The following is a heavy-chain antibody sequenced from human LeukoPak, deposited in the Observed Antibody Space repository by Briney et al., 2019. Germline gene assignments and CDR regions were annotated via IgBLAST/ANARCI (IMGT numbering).Heavy chain of an antibody. V-gene: IGHV1-24*01. CDR1: GYTLNKLS. CDR2: FDPEDGET. Sequence: ASVNVSCKAPGYTLNKLSIHWVRQPSGKGLEWMGAFDPEDGETIYTQEFQGRATITADTSTDTAYMELSRLRSDDTAVYDCATCTSCYGDYYSYGMDVWGQGTTVTVSS. D-gene: IGHD2-2*01. J-gene: IGHJ6*02. CDR3: ATCTSCYGDYYSYGMDV.